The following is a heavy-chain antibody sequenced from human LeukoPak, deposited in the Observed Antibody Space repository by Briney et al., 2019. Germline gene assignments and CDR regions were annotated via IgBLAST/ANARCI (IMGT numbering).Heavy chain of an antibody. Sequence: PAGSLRLSCATSGFTFNNNAMSWVRQAPGKGLEWVSAINGGGDATEYADSVKGRFTISRDNSKNTLYLQMNSLRPDDTAVYYCARCTASCYANAFDVWGQGTLHTVSS. CDR2: INGGGDAT. D-gene: IGHD2-2*01. CDR1: GFTFNNNA. CDR3: ARCTASCYANAFDV. J-gene: IGHJ3*01. V-gene: IGHV3-23*01.